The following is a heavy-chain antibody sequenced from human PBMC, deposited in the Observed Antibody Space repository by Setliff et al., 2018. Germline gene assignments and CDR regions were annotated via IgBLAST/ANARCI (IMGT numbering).Heavy chain of an antibody. J-gene: IGHJ3*02. CDR2: IYPGDSDT. CDR3: ARPGYCSSTSCSGAFDI. D-gene: IGHD2-2*01. V-gene: IGHV5-51*01. Sequence: PGESLKISCKGSGYSFTSYWIGWVRQMPGKGLEWMGIIYPGDSDTRYSPSFQGQVTISADKSISTAYMQWSSLKASDTAMYYCARPGYCSSTSCSGAFDIWGQGTMVTVS. CDR1: GYSFTSYW.